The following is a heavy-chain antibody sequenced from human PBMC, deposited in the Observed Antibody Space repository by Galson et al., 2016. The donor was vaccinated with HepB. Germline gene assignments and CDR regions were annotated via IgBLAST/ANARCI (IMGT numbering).Heavy chain of an antibody. J-gene: IGHJ4*02. D-gene: IGHD3-10*01. CDR3: ARLWFGETHFDY. CDR1: GFTFRNFW. V-gene: IGHV3-7*01. CDR2: IKQGGSQT. Sequence: LRLSCAASGFTFRNFWMSWVRQDPGKGLEWVANIKQGGSQTYYVDSVKGRFTISRDDAKNSLYLQMNSLRAEDTAVYYCARLWFGETHFDYWGQGAVVTVSS.